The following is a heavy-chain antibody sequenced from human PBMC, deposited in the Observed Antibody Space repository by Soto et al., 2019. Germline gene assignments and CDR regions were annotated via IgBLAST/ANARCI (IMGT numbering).Heavy chain of an antibody. D-gene: IGHD6-13*01. J-gene: IGHJ4*02. CDR2: ISYDGSNK. V-gene: IGHV3-30-3*01. Sequence: GGSLRLSCAASGFTFSSYAMHWVRQAPGKGLEWVAVISYDGSNKYYADSVKGRFTISRDNSKNTLYLQMNSLRAEDTAVYYCARDHGPESIAAAGTIDYWGQGTLVTVSS. CDR3: ARDHGPESIAAAGTIDY. CDR1: GFTFSSYA.